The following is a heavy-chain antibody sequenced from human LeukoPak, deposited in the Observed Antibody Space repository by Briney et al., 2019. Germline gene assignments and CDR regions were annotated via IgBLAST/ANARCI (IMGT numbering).Heavy chain of an antibody. Sequence: GGSLRLSCAASGFTFSSYGMHWVRQAPGRGLEWVAVISYDGSNKYYADSVKGRFTVSRDNSKNTLYLQMNSLRAEDTAVYYCAKGHYGSGSYYYIDYWGQGTLVTVSS. D-gene: IGHD3-10*01. J-gene: IGHJ4*02. CDR2: ISYDGSNK. CDR1: GFTFSSYG. CDR3: AKGHYGSGSYYYIDY. V-gene: IGHV3-30*18.